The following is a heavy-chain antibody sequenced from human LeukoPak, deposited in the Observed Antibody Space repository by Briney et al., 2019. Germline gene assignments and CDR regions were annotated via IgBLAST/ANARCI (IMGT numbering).Heavy chain of an antibody. J-gene: IGHJ4*02. CDR3: AKDPWFGELPALDY. V-gene: IGHV3-23*01. Sequence: GGSLRPSCAASGFTFSSYAMSWVRQAPGKGLEWVLAISGSGGSTYYADSVKGRFTISRDNSKNTLYLQMNSLRAEDTAVYYCAKDPWFGELPALDYWGQGTLVTVSS. D-gene: IGHD3-10*01. CDR1: GFTFSSYA. CDR2: ISGSGGST.